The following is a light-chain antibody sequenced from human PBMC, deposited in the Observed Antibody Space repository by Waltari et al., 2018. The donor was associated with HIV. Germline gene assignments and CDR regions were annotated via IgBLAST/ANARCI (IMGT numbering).Light chain of an antibody. Sequence: EIVLTQSPGTLSLSAGERATVPCRDSQRVRSRYLAWYQQKPGQAPRLLIYGASNRATGIPDRLSGSGSGTDFTLTINRLEPEDFAVYYCQQYGSSPRTFGQGTKVEIK. CDR3: QQYGSSPRT. V-gene: IGKV3-20*01. J-gene: IGKJ1*01. CDR1: QRVRSRY. CDR2: GAS.